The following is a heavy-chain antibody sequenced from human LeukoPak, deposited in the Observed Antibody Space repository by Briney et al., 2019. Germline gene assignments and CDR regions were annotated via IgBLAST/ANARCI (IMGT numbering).Heavy chain of an antibody. CDR2: IYPGDSDT. J-gene: IGHJ5*02. CDR1: GYSFTSYW. D-gene: IGHD1-26*01. CDR3: ARQGWDAMTRSFDP. Sequence: GGALQISWKGSGYSFTSYWIGWVRQVPGKGLEWMGIIYPGDSDTRYSPSFQGQVTISADKSISTAYLQWSSLKASDTAMYYCARQGWDAMTRSFDPWGQGTLVTVSS. V-gene: IGHV5-51*01.